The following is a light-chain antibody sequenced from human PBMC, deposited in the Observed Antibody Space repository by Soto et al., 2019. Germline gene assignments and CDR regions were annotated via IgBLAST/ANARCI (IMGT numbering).Light chain of an antibody. CDR2: WAS. CDR1: QSVLSSSNNKNY. J-gene: IGKJ2*01. Sequence: DIVMTQSPDYLPVSLGERATISCKSSQSVLSSSNNKNYLAWYQHKSGLPPKLLIYWASTRESGVPDRFSGSGSGTDFTLTISSLQAADVAVYYCQQYYTTLFTFGQGTKLEIK. V-gene: IGKV4-1*01. CDR3: QQYYTTLFT.